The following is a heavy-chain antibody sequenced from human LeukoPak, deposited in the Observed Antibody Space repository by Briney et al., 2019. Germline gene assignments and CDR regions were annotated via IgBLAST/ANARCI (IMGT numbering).Heavy chain of an antibody. CDR1: GYTFTSYA. CDR2: INAGNGNT. J-gene: IGHJ4*02. D-gene: IGHD6-13*01. Sequence: ASVKVSCKASGYTFTSYAMHWVRQAPGQRLEWTGWINAGNGNTKYSQKFQGRVTITRDTSASTAYMELSSLRSEDTAVYYCARAYSSSWYDYWGQGTLVTVSS. V-gene: IGHV1-3*01. CDR3: ARAYSSSWYDY.